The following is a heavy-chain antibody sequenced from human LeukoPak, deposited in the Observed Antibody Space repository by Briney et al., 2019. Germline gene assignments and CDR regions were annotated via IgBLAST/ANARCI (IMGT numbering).Heavy chain of an antibody. CDR3: ASQFIVLMMYAIQPADY. CDR1: GFTFSSYA. V-gene: IGHV3-23*01. J-gene: IGHJ4*02. D-gene: IGHD2-8*01. CDR2: ISGSGGST. Sequence: GGSLRLSCAASGFTFSSYAMSWVRQAPGKGLERVSAISGSGGSTYYADSVKGRFTISRDNSKNTLYLQMNSLRAEDTAVYYCASQFIVLMMYAIQPADYWGQGTLVTVSS.